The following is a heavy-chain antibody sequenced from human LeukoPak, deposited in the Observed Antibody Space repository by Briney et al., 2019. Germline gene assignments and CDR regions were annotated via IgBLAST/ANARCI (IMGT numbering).Heavy chain of an antibody. CDR1: GFTFSICG. CDR3: ARGSEWSSGVSDY. CDR2: ISGSSTYI. Sequence: GGSLRLSCAASGFTFSICGMNWVRQAPGKGLEWVSSISGSSTYIYYADSVKGRFTISRGNAKNSLYLQMNSLRAEDTAVYYCARGSEWSSGVSDYWGQGTLVTVSS. V-gene: IGHV3-21*01. J-gene: IGHJ4*02. D-gene: IGHD3-3*01.